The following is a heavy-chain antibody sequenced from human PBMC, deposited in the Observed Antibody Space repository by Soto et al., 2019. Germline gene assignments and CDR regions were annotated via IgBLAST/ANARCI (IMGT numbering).Heavy chain of an antibody. Sequence: ASVKVSCKASGYTFTSYGISWVRQAPGQGLEWMGWISAYNGNTNYAQKLQGRVTMTTDTSTSTAYMELRSLRFDDTAVYYCARVVAVAARNWFDPWGQGTLVIVSS. CDR2: ISAYNGNT. CDR1: GYTFTSYG. CDR3: ARVVAVAARNWFDP. D-gene: IGHD6-19*01. V-gene: IGHV1-18*01. J-gene: IGHJ5*02.